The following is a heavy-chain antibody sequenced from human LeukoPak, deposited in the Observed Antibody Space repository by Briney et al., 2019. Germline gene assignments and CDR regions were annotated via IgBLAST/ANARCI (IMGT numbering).Heavy chain of an antibody. CDR3: ASLLPQYRHGFGCYSGFDP. D-gene: IGHD2-15*01. V-gene: IGHV4-39*01. CDR2: VYYSEST. J-gene: IGHJ5*02. Sequence: SETLSLTCIVSGGSIRGGSDCWGWVRQPPGGGLGWIGCVYYSESTYYNSTHKTRGTISVHTSKTQSSLKLTSVTAADTAVYCCASLLPQYRHGFGCYSGFDPSGEGTPVTASS. CDR1: GGSIRGGSDC.